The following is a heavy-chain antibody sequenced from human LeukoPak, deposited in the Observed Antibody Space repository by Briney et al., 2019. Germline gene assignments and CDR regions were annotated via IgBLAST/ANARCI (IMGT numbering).Heavy chain of an antibody. CDR3: ESGKDSGSYSAVLDY. V-gene: IGHV4-59*01. J-gene: IGHJ4*02. CDR2: IYYSGST. CDR1: GGSISSYY. D-gene: IGHD1-26*01. Sequence: SETLSLTCTVSGGSISSYYWSWIRQPPGKGLEGSGYIYYSGSTNYNPSLKSRVTISVDTSKNQFSLKLLSVTAADAAVSYCESGKDSGSYSAVLDYWGQGTLVTVSS.